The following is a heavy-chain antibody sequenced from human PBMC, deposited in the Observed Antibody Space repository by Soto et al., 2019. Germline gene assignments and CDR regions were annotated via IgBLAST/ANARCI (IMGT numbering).Heavy chain of an antibody. CDR2: IIPIFGTA. CDR1: GGTFSSYA. D-gene: IGHD3-22*01. Sequence: AASVKVSCKASGGTFSSYAISWVRQAPGQGLEWMGGIIPIFGTANYAQKFQGRVTITADESTSTAYMELSSLRSEDTAVYYCARAPSYYDSSGYPPGFDYWGQGTLVTVSS. J-gene: IGHJ4*02. CDR3: ARAPSYYDSSGYPPGFDY. V-gene: IGHV1-69*13.